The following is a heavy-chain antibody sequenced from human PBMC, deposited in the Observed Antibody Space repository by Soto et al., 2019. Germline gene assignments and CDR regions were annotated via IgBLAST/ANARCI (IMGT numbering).Heavy chain of an antibody. CDR1: GYTFTSYA. Sequence: QVQLVQSGAEERKPGASVKVSCKSSGYTFTSYAMHWVRQAPGQRLEWMGWINAGNGNTKYSQKFQGRVTITRDTSANRADMELSSRRSEDTAVYYCARDLSGFDPWGQGTLVTVSS. J-gene: IGHJ5*02. V-gene: IGHV1-3*05. CDR2: INAGNGNT. CDR3: ARDLSGFDP.